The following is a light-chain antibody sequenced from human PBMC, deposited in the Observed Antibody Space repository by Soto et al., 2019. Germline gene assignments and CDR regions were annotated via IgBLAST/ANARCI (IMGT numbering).Light chain of an antibody. Sequence: DIQMTQSPSTLSASVGDRVTITCRASQSITTWLAWYQQKPGKAPKLLIYDAFALESGVPSRFSGSGSGTEFTLTISSLQPDDSATYYCQQYNSYLSTFGQGTKVDIK. V-gene: IGKV1-5*01. CDR2: DAF. CDR3: QQYNSYLST. J-gene: IGKJ1*01. CDR1: QSITTW.